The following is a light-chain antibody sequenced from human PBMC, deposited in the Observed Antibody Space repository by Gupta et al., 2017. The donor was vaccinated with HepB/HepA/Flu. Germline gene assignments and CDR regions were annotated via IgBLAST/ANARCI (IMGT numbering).Light chain of an antibody. V-gene: IGKV1-9*01. CDR3: QQLNDYPDA. J-gene: IGKJ3*01. CDR2: ATS. CDR1: QDISDY. Sequence: DIQLTQFPSFLSASVGDRVTITCRASQDISDYLAWYQQRPGKAPTLLIYATSTLHSGVPSRFSGSGFGTEFTLTIKTLQPEDFATYYCQQLNDYPDAFGHGTKVDIK.